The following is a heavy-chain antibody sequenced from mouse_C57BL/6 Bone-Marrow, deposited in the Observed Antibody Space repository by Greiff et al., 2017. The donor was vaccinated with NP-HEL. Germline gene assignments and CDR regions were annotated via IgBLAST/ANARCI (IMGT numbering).Heavy chain of an antibody. D-gene: IGHD2-5*01. V-gene: IGHV3-6*01. CDR1: GYSITSGYY. J-gene: IGHJ4*01. CDR2: ISYDGSN. CDR3: ARDIYYSNYGYYAMDY. Sequence: EVQLVESGPGLVKPSQSLSLTCSVTGYSITSGYYWNWIRQFPGNKLEWMGYISYDGSNNYNPSLKNRISITRDTSKNQFFLKLNSVTTEDTATYYCARDIYYSNYGYYAMDYWGQGTSVTVSS.